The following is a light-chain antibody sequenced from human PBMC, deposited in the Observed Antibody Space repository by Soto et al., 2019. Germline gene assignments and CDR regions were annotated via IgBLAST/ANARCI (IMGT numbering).Light chain of an antibody. J-gene: IGLJ1*01. V-gene: IGLV2-23*02. Sequence: QSALTQPASVSGSPGQSITISCTGTSSDVGGYNLVSWYQQHPGKAPKLMIFEVSKRPSGVSHRFSGSKSGNTASLTISGLQDEDEADYYCCTYAGSSTYVLGTGTKVTV. CDR3: CTYAGSSTYV. CDR2: EVS. CDR1: SSDVGGYNL.